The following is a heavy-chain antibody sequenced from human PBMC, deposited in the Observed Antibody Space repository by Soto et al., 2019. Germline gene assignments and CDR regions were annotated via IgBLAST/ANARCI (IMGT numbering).Heavy chain of an antibody. Sequence: SETLPLTCTVSGGSISSYYWIWIRQPPGKGLEWIGYIYYSGSTYYNPSLKSRVTISVDTSKNQFSLKLSSVTAADTAVYYCARCRYGYSDYWGQGTLVTVSS. V-gene: IGHV4-59*12. CDR3: ARCRYGYSDY. CDR1: GGSISSYY. CDR2: IYYSGST. J-gene: IGHJ4*02. D-gene: IGHD3-10*01.